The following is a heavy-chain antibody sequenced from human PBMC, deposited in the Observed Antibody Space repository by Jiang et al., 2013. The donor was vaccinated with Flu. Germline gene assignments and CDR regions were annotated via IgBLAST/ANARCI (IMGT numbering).Heavy chain of an antibody. CDR1: GFTFTTYG. CDR3: ATDRAPRAALDGLGS. J-gene: IGHJ5*02. Sequence: GVVQPGGSLRLSCAASGFTFTTYGMHWVRQAPGKGLEWVALISYEGGDKFYADSVKGRFTISRDNSNNKLYLQMNSLRPEDTAVYFCATDRAPRAALDGLGSWGQGALVTVSP. V-gene: IGHV3-30*03. CDR2: ISYEGGDK. D-gene: IGHD3-10*01.